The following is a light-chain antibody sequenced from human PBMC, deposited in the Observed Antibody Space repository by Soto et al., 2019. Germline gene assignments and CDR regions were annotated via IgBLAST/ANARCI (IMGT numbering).Light chain of an antibody. J-gene: IGKJ1*01. CDR3: QQSNNWPKT. CDR1: QGVGSN. Sequence: EIVMTQSPDILSVSPGETATLSCRASQGVGSNLAWYQQKPGQAPRLLISDASTRAAGLPARFSGSGSRTEFTLTISSLQSEDFAVYYCQQSNNWPKTFGQGTKVDIK. CDR2: DAS. V-gene: IGKV3-15*01.